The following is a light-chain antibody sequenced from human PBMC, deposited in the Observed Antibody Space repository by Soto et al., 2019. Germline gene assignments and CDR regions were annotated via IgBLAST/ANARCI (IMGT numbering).Light chain of an antibody. CDR3: QQYNNWPPIT. CDR1: QSVSSK. V-gene: IGKV3-15*01. CDR2: SAS. Sequence: ETVMAQSPATLSVSPGETATLSCRASQSVSSKLAWCQQKPGQAPRLLIHSASTRATGIPARFSGSGSGTEFTLTISSLQSEDSAVYYCQQYNNWPPITFGQGTRLEIK. J-gene: IGKJ5*01.